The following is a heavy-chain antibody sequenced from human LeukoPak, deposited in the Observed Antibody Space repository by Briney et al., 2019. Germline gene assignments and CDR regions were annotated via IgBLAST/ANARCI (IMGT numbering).Heavy chain of an antibody. CDR2: INSDGSST. D-gene: IGHD3-10*01. V-gene: IGHV3-74*01. J-gene: IGHJ4*02. CDR3: AGGRTGGLDY. CDR1: GFTFSSYW. Sequence: GGSLRLSCAASGFTFSSYWMHWVRQAPGKGLAWVSRINSDGSSTSYADSVKGRFTISRDNAKNTLYRQMNILRAEDTAGYSCAGGRTGGLDYWGQGTLFTVSS.